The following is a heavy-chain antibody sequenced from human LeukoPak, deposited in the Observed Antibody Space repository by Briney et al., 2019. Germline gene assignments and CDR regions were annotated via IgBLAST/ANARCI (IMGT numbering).Heavy chain of an antibody. CDR3: ASISGASWGDF. CDR2: ISSDGSNK. J-gene: IGHJ4*02. D-gene: IGHD3-16*01. CDR1: GFTVSSNY. V-gene: IGHV3-30-3*01. Sequence: PGGSLRLSCAASGFTVSSNYMSWVRQAPGKGLEWVAVISSDGSNKYYLDSVKGRFTISRDNSKNTLYLQMTSLRADDTAIYFCASISGASWGDFWGQGAQVTVSS.